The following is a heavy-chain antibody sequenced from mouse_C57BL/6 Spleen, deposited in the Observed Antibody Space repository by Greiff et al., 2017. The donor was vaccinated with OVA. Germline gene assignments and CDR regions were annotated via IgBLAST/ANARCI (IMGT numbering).Heavy chain of an antibody. CDR2: ISSGGDYI. CDR1: GFTFSSYA. V-gene: IGHV5-9-1*02. J-gene: IGHJ2*01. CDR3: TRIPYYYGSGYYFDY. D-gene: IGHD1-1*01. Sequence: EVMLVESGEGLVKPGGSLKLSCAASGFTFSSYAMSWVRQTPEKRLEWVAYISSGGDYIYYADTVKGRFTISRDNARNTLYLQMSSLKSEDTAMYYCTRIPYYYGSGYYFDYWGKGTTLTVSS.